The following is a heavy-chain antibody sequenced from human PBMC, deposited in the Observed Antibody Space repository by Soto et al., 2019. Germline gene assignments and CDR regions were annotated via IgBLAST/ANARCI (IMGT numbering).Heavy chain of an antibody. D-gene: IGHD6-19*01. V-gene: IGHV3-7*03. CDR1: GFTFSGYW. CDR3: ARWESSDWYLGI. Sequence: LRLSCAGSGFTFSGYWMTWVRQPPGKGLEWVASVNQDGTQKFYVDSVKGRFTVSRDNAQNSLFLQMISLRADDTAVYYCARWESSDWYLGIWGQGTLVTVSS. J-gene: IGHJ4*02. CDR2: VNQDGTQK.